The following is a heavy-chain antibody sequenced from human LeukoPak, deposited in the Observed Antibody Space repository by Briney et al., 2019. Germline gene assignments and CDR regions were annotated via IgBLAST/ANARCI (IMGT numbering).Heavy chain of an antibody. CDR1: GGSFSGYY. V-gene: IGHV4-34*01. CDR2: INHSGST. Sequence: SETLSLTCAVYGGSFSGYYWSWIRQPPGKGLEWIGEINHSGSTNYNPSLKSRVTISVDTSKNQFSLKLSSVTAADTAVYYCAGTYYDFWSGYREVYWYFDLWGRGTLVTVSS. CDR3: AGTYYDFWSGYREVYWYFDL. D-gene: IGHD3-3*01. J-gene: IGHJ2*01.